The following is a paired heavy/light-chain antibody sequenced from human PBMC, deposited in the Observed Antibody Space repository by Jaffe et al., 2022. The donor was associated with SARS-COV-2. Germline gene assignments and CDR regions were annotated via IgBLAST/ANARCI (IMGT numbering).Heavy chain of an antibody. Sequence: EVQLLESGGGVVQPGGSLRLSCAASGFTFSSHSMTWVRQAPGKGLEWVSTIRATNGDTYYADSVAGRFTISRDNSENTLHLQMNSLRAEDTAVYYCARGGFTSSFDSWGQGILVPVPS. V-gene: IGHV3-23*01. CDR1: GFTFSSHS. CDR2: IRATNGDT. J-gene: IGHJ5*01. CDR3: ARGGFTSSFDS. D-gene: IGHD3-10*01.
Light chain of an antibody. CDR2: DAS. J-gene: IGKJ1*01. V-gene: IGKV3-11*01. CDR1: QSVSGY. CDR3: QQRSNWPRT. Sequence: EIVLTQSPATLSLSPGERATLSCRASQSVSGYLAWYQQKPGRAPRLLIYDASNRATGIPARFSGSGSGTDFTLTISSLEPEDFAFYFCQQRSNWPRTFGQGTKVEIK.